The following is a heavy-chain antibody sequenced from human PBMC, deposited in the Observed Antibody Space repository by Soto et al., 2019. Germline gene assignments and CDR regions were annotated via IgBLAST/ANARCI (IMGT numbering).Heavy chain of an antibody. D-gene: IGHD6-19*01. V-gene: IGHV1-18*04. Sequence: GESLKISCKASGYSFTSYGISWVRQAPGQGLEWMGWISAYNGNTNYAQKLQGRVTMTTDTSTSTAYMELRSLRSDDTAVYYCARDFHSSGWYFFDYWGQGTLVTVSS. J-gene: IGHJ4*02. CDR1: GYSFTSYG. CDR3: ARDFHSSGWYFFDY. CDR2: ISAYNGNT.